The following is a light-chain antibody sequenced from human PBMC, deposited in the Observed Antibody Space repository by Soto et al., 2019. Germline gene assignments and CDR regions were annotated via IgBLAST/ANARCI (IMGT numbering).Light chain of an antibody. V-gene: IGKV3-20*01. CDR3: GQFVSSPPRT. J-gene: IGKJ1*01. CDR1: QYVSVRF. CDR2: GVS. Sequence: EIVLTQSPGTLSLSPGESATLSCRASQYVSVRFLAWYQQKPGLAPRLLIYGVSNRATGIPDRFSGSGSGTDFILTISRLEPEDFALYYCGQFVSSPPRTFGQGTKVDIK.